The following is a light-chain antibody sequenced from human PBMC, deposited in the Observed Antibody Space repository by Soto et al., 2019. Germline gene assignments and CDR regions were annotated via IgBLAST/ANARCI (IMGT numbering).Light chain of an antibody. J-gene: IGKJ1*01. CDR1: QSVSSN. Sequence: DIVMTQSPVTLSVSPGERVTLFCRASQSVSSNLAWYQQKPGQAPRLLIYGASTRATGIPARFSGSGSGTDFTLTISSLEPEDFAVYYCQQRSNWPWTFGQGTKVDIK. V-gene: IGKV3-11*01. CDR2: GAS. CDR3: QQRSNWPWT.